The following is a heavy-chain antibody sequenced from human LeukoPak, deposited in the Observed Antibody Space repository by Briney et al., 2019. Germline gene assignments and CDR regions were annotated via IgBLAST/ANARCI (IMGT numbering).Heavy chain of an antibody. D-gene: IGHD4-17*01. CDR1: GFTVSNNY. J-gene: IGHJ4*02. CDR3: AKGYGDPSHFDY. CDR2: FRGSGGYT. Sequence: GGSLRLSCAASGFTVSNNYMSWVRQPPGKGLEWVSGFRGSGGYTFYADSVKGRVTISRDNSKSTLYLQMNSLRAEDTAVYYCAKGYGDPSHFDYWGQGTLVTVSS. V-gene: IGHV3-23*01.